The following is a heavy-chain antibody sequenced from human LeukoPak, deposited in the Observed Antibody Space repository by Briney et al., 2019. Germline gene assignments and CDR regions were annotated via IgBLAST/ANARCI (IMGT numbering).Heavy chain of an antibody. CDR2: FDPEDGET. CDR1: GYTLTELS. V-gene: IGHV1-24*01. D-gene: IGHD6-6*01. Sequence: ASVKVSCKVSGYTLTELSMHWVRQAPGKGLEWMGGFDPEDGETIYAQKFQGRVTMTEDTSTDTAYMELSSLRSEDTAVYYCATAKQEYSSSRRHYYYYYMDVWGKGTTVTVSS. CDR3: ATAKQEYSSSRRHYYYYYMDV. J-gene: IGHJ6*03.